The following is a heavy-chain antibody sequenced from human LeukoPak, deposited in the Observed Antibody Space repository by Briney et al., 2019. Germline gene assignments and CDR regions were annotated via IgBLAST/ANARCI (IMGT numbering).Heavy chain of an antibody. CDR3: ATEGYYYYMDV. CDR1: GFTFSSYS. J-gene: IGHJ6*03. CDR2: ISSSSSTI. Sequence: GGSLRLSCAASGFTFSSYSMNWVRQAPGKGLERVSYISSSSSTIYYADSVKGRFTISRHNAKNSLYLQMNSLRAEDTAVYYCATEGYYYYMDVWGKGTTVTVSS. V-gene: IGHV3-48*04.